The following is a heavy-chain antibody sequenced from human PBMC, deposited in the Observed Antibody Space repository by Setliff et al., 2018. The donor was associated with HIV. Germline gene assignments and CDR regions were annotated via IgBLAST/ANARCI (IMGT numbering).Heavy chain of an antibody. J-gene: IGHJ4*02. CDR1: GFSISTNGVS. CDR2: IDWDGET. D-gene: IGHD3-16*01. CDR3: ARMGGDLTHFAY. V-gene: IGHV2-70*19. Sequence: VSCKASGYSYAGEPTQTVTLTCSFSGFSISTNGVSVSWVRRPPGRALDWLARIDWDGETHYTTSLKTRLTISKDTTNNRVVLTMTNMDPVDTATYFCARMGGDLTHFAYWGPGTLVTVSS.